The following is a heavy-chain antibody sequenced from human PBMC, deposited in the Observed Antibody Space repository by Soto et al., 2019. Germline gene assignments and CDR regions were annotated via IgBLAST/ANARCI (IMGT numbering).Heavy chain of an antibody. CDR2: INPNSGGT. D-gene: IGHD3-16*01. Sequence: PSVKVSCKASGYTFTGYYMHWVRQAPGQGLEWMGWINPNSGGTNYAQKFQGRVTMTRDTSISTAYMELSRLRSDDTAVYYCAPTWGAPDPLDYWGQGTLVTVSS. V-gene: IGHV1-2*02. J-gene: IGHJ4*02. CDR3: APTWGAPDPLDY. CDR1: GYTFTGYY.